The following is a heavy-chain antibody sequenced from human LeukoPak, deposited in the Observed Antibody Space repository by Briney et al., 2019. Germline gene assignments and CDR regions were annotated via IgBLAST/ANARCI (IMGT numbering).Heavy chain of an antibody. CDR3: ARAMMVVTNLWGVYDY. Sequence: GESLRLSCAASGFTFSVYTMNWVRQGPGKGLEWVSGMSGSGGTTYYADSVKGRFTISRDNSKNTLYLQMNSLRAEDTAVYYCARAMMVVTNLWGVYDYWGQGALVTVSS. D-gene: IGHD3-22*01. CDR2: MSGSGGTT. CDR1: GFTFSVYT. J-gene: IGHJ4*02. V-gene: IGHV3-23*01.